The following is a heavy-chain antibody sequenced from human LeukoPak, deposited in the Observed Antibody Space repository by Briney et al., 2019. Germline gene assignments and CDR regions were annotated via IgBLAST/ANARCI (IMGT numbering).Heavy chain of an antibody. CDR2: ISYDGSNK. J-gene: IGHJ4*02. CDR3: ARDALPRGFDY. Sequence: GGSLRLSCAASGFTFSSYAMHWVRQAPGKGLEWVAVISYDGSNKYYADSVKGRFTISRDNYKNTLYLQMNSLRAEDTAVYYCARDALPRGFDYWGQGTLVTVSS. CDR1: GFTFSSYA. V-gene: IGHV3-30-3*01.